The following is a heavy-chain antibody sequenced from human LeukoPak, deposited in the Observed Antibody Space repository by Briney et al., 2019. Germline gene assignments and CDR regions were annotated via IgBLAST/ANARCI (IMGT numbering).Heavy chain of an antibody. V-gene: IGHV4-39*01. CDR1: GGSISSSSYY. CDR3: TRCGSQNWFDP. J-gene: IGHJ5*02. Sequence: SETLSLTCTVSGGSISSSSYYGGWIRQPPGKGLEWIGNIYYTGSTSYNPSLRGRLTISVDTSKNQFSLKLSSVTAADTAVYYCTRCGSQNWFDPWGQGTLVTVSS. D-gene: IGHD5-12*01. CDR2: IYYTGST.